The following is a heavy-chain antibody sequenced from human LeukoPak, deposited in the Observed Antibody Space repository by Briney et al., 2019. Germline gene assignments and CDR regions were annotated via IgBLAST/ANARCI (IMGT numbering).Heavy chain of an antibody. CDR1: GGSISSYY. CDR2: IYYSGRT. V-gene: IGHV4-59*01. CDR3: AREFQDYFDY. J-gene: IGHJ4*02. Sequence: SETLSLTCTVSGGSISSYYWSWIRQPPGKGLEWIGYIYYSGRTNYNPSLKSRVNISVDTSENQFSLKLSSVTAADTAVYYCAREFQDYFDYWGQGTLVTVSS.